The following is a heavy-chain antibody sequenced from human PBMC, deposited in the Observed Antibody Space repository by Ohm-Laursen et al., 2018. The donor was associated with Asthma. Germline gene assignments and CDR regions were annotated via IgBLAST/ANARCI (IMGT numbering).Heavy chain of an antibody. D-gene: IGHD3-10*01. J-gene: IGHJ6*02. CDR3: AKELGYGSGSYYNFYYYYYGMDV. Sequence: SLRLSCTASGFTFSNYGMNWVRQAPGKGLEWVAVISYDGSNKYYADSVKGRFTISRDNSKNTLYLQMNSLRAEDTAVYYCAKELGYGSGSYYNFYYYYYGMDVWGQGTTVTVSS. CDR1: GFTFSNYG. V-gene: IGHV3-30*18. CDR2: ISYDGSNK.